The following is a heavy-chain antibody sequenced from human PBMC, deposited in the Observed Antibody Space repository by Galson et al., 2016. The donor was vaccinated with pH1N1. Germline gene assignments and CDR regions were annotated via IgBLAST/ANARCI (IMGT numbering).Heavy chain of an antibody. D-gene: IGHD1-26*01. CDR2: IDSGGNS. CDR1: GLSVRNNY. V-gene: IGHV3-66*02. CDR3: ARPRIASPGALHH. Sequence: SLRLSCAAPGLSVRNNYMNWVRQAPGKGLEWVSVIDSGGNSFYADSVKGRFTMSRDNSKNTVYLQMNSLTREDTAVYFCARPRIASPGALHHWGQGTRVTVSS. J-gene: IGHJ1*01.